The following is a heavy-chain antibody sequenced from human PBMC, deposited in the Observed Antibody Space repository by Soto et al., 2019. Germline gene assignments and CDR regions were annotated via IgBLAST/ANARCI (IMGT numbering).Heavy chain of an antibody. D-gene: IGHD3-3*01. Sequence: PSETLPLPCTVSGGSISSGDSYWSWIRPPPGKRLEWIGYIYYSGSTYYNPSRKSRVTISVETSKNQSSLKLSSVTAAGTAVYYCAGDRTYYDFWSGSRYYYYGMDVWGQGTTVTVSS. CDR3: AGDRTYYDFWSGSRYYYYGMDV. J-gene: IGHJ6*02. CDR2: IYYSGST. CDR1: GGSISSGDSY. V-gene: IGHV4-30-4*01.